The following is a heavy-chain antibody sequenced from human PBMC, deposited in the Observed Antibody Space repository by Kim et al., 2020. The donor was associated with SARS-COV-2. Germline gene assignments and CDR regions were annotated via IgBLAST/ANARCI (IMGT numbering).Heavy chain of an antibody. J-gene: IGHJ4*02. CDR3: AREGESYGLAY. Sequence: TNDNPSLKSRVTISVDTSKNQFSLKLSSVTAADTAVYYCAREGESYGLAYWGQGTLVTVSS. V-gene: IGHV4-61*02. CDR2: T. D-gene: IGHD5-18*01.